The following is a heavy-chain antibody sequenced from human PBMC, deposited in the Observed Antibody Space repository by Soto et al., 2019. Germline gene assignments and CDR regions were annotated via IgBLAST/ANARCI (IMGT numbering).Heavy chain of an antibody. CDR2: IIPAFGTA. J-gene: IGHJ4*02. V-gene: IGHV1-69*06. Sequence: QVQLVQSGAEGKNPGSSVKVSCQTSGGTFNSYLIDWVRQAPGQGLEWMGGIIPAFGTAKYAQKFQGRVTITADKSTTTSYMELRTLTSDDTAVYSCARGLDQSPVGLYIDTCGQGTLVTVSS. D-gene: IGHD2-15*01. CDR1: GGTFNSYL. CDR3: ARGLDQSPVGLYIDT.